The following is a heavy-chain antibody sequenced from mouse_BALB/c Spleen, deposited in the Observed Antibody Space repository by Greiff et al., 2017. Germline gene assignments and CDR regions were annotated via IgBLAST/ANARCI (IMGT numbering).Heavy chain of an antibody. CDR3: TRAMITPFAY. J-gene: IGHJ3*01. Sequence: EVKLVESGGGLVQPGGSLKLSCAASGFTFSSYGMSWVRQTPDKRLELVATINSNGGSTYYPESVKGRFTISRDNAKNTLYLQMSSLKSEDTAMYYCTRAMITPFAYWGQGTLVTVSA. V-gene: IGHV5-6-3*01. CDR1: GFTFSSYG. D-gene: IGHD2-4*01. CDR2: INSNGGST.